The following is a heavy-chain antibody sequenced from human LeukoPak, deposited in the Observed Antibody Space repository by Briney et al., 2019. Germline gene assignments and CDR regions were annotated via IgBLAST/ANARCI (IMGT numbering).Heavy chain of an antibody. J-gene: IGHJ1*01. Sequence: PSETLSLTCTVSGGSISSSSYYWGWIRQPPGKGLEWIGSIYYSGSTYYTPSLKSRVTISVDTSKNQFSLQLTSVTAADTAVYYCARAPFSISGHDLGYFHLWGQGTLVTVSS. CDR1: GGSISSSSYY. V-gene: IGHV4-39*01. D-gene: IGHD2-2*01. CDR3: ARAPFSISGHDLGYFHL. CDR2: IYYSGST.